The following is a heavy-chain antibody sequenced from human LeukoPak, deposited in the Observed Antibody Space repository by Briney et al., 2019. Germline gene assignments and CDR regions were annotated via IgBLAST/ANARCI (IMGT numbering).Heavy chain of an antibody. CDR2: IYYSGST. V-gene: IGHV4-59*01. CDR3: ARVPPYYYDSSGYNPEPRYWYFDL. J-gene: IGHJ2*01. CDR1: GVSISSYY. D-gene: IGHD3-22*01. Sequence: SETLSLTCTASGVSISSYYWSWIRQPPRKGLEWIGYIYYSGSTHSNPSLKSRVTISVDTSNSQFSLKLSSVTAADTAVYYCARVPPYYYDSSGYNPEPRYWYFDLWDRGTLVTVSS.